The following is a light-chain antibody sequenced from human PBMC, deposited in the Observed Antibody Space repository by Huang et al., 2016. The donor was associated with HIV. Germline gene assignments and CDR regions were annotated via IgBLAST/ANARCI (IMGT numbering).Light chain of an antibody. Sequence: DIQITQSPSSLSDSVGDRVTITCRASQGIGNSLAWYQQKPEKAPRLLLYATSRLEIGVPTRCSGSGSGTHYTLTISTLQPEDIASYYCQQYHGIPWTFGQGTKVEIK. CDR2: ATS. J-gene: IGKJ1*01. CDR3: QQYHGIPWT. CDR1: QGIGNS. V-gene: IGKV1-NL1*01.